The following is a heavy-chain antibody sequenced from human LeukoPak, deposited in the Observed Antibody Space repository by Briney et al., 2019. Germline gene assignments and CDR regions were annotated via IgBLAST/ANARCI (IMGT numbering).Heavy chain of an antibody. J-gene: IGHJ4*02. Sequence: PGGSLRLSCAASGFTFSDYNMNWVRQAPGKGLEWVSYISSNGSGMHYTDSVRGRFTISRDNAKSSLYLQMNSLREEDTAVYYCARGVSRYISGWHFDYWGQGTLVTVSS. CDR3: ARGVSRYISGWHFDY. D-gene: IGHD6-19*01. CDR2: ISSNGSGM. CDR1: GFTFSDYN. V-gene: IGHV3-48*02.